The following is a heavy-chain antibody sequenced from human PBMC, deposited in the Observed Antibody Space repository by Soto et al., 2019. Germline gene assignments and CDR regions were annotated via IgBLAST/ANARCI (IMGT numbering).Heavy chain of an antibody. CDR3: ANWGEGVGAS. CDR2: ISGSGGST. V-gene: IGHV3-23*01. D-gene: IGHD1-26*01. J-gene: IGHJ4*02. CDR1: GFTFSSYA. Sequence: GGSLRLSCAASGFTFSSYAMSWARQAPGKGLEWVSAISGSGGSTYYADSVKGRFTISRDNSKNTLYQQMNSLRAEDTDVYYCANWGEGVGASWGKGTLVTVSS.